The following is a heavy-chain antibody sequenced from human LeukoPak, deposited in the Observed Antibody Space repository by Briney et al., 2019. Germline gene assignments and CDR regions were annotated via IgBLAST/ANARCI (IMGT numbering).Heavy chain of an antibody. Sequence: SETLSLSCTVSGGSISSYYWSLIRQPPEKVLEWSGYIHDSSIINYNPSLKSRVTISVDTSKTRFSLKLRSVTAADTAVYYCARDRNYYDSSGTGPWFDPWGQGTLVTVSS. CDR1: GGSISSYY. CDR2: IHDSSII. V-gene: IGHV4-59*01. CDR3: ARDRNYYDSSGTGPWFDP. J-gene: IGHJ5*02. D-gene: IGHD3-22*01.